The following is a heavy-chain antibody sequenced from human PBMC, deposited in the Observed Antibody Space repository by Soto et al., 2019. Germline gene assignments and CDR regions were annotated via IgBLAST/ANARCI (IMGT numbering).Heavy chain of an antibody. Sequence: LSLTCTVSGGSISSSSYYWGWIRQPPGKGLEWIGSIYYSGSTYYNPSLKSRVTISVDTSKNQFSLKLSSVTAADTAVYYCARHFVYRGYQYYYYYYGMDVWGQGTRVTVSS. CDR3: ARHFVYRGYQYYYYYYGMDV. V-gene: IGHV4-39*01. CDR1: GGSISSSSYY. J-gene: IGHJ6*02. CDR2: IYYSGST. D-gene: IGHD5-12*01.